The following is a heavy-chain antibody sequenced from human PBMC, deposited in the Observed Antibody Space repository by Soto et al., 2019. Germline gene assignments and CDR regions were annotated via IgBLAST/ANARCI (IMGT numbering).Heavy chain of an antibody. CDR1: GGSITSSDYY. V-gene: IGHV4-39*07. D-gene: IGHD5-18*01. CDR3: ARASPVVTDV. Sequence: SETLSLTCTVSGGSITSSDYYWGWIRQPPGKGLECVGTIYHDGSTHYNPSLKSRVTSSLDTSKNQFSLKLSSVTAADTAVYYCARASPVVTDVWGQGTTVTVSS. CDR2: IYHDGST. J-gene: IGHJ6*02.